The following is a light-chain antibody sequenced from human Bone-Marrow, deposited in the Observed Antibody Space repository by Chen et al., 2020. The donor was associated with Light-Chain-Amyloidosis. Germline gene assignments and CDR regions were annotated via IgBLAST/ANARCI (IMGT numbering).Light chain of an antibody. CDR2: RDT. Sequence: SYELTQPPSVSVSPGQTARITCSGDDLPTKYAYWYQQKPGQAPVLVIHRDTEWPSGISERFSGSSSGTTATLTISGVQAEDEADYHCQSADSSGTYEVIFGGGTKLPVL. V-gene: IGLV3-25*03. J-gene: IGLJ2*01. CDR1: DLPTKY. CDR3: QSADSSGTYEVI.